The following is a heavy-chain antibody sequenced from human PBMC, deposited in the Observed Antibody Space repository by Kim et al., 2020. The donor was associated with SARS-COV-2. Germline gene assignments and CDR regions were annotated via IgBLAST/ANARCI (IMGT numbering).Heavy chain of an antibody. V-gene: IGHV3-15*01. Sequence: DYAAPVKGRFTISRDDSKNTLYLQMNSLKTEDTAVYYCTTDPGLSSSFNYWGQGTLVTVSS. D-gene: IGHD6-13*01. J-gene: IGHJ4*02. CDR3: TTDPGLSSSFNY.